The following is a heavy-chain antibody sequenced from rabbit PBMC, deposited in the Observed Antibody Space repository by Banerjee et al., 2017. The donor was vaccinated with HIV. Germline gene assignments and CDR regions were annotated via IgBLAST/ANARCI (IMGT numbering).Heavy chain of an antibody. J-gene: IGHJ4*01. V-gene: IGHV1S45*01. CDR1: GFSLSSYYW. CDR3: ARDGYAGYGPLYYFNL. Sequence: LQESGGGLVKPEGSLTLTCTASGFSLSSYYWICWVRQAPGKGLEWIACIGTSTGSTYYASWAKGRFTISKSSSTTVTLQMTSLTAADTATYFCARDGYAGYGPLYYFNLWGPGTLVTVS. CDR2: IGTSTGST. D-gene: IGHD7-1*01.